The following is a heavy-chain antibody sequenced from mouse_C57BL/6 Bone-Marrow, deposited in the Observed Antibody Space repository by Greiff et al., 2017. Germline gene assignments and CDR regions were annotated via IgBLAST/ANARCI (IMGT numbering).Heavy chain of an antibody. J-gene: IGHJ1*03. CDR3: ARITTVVAWYFDV. CDR1: GFTFSDYY. D-gene: IGHD1-1*01. Sequence: EVQVVESEGGLVQPGSSMKLSCTASGFTFSDYYMAWVRQVPEKGLEWVANINYDGSSTYYLDSLKSRFIISRDNAKNILYLQMSSLKSEDTATYYCARITTVVAWYFDVWGTGTTVTVSS. V-gene: IGHV5-16*01. CDR2: INYDGSST.